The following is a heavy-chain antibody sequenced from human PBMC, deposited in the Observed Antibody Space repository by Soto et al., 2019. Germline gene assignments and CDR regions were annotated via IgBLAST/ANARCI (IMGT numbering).Heavy chain of an antibody. V-gene: IGHV4-30-4*01. CDR3: ARAGSSGGWFDP. Sequence: SETLSLTCTVSGGSISSGDYYWSWIRQPPGKGLEWIGYIYYSGSTYYNPSLKSRVTISVDTSKNQFSLKLSSVTAADTAVYYCARAGSSGGWFDPWGQGTLVTVSS. J-gene: IGHJ5*02. CDR1: GGSISSGDYY. CDR2: IYYSGST. D-gene: IGHD6-6*01.